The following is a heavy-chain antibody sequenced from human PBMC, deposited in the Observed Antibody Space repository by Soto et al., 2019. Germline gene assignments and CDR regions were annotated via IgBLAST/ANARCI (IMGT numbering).Heavy chain of an antibody. V-gene: IGHV3-30-3*01. D-gene: IGHD3-10*01. CDR3: ARVGSATYYYGSSGDAFDI. CDR1: GITLSTYA. Sequence: GGSLRLSCAASGITLSTYAMHWVRQAPGKGLEWVAVISYDGSNTYYADYVKGRFTISRDNSKNTLDLQMSSLRAEDTAVYYCARVGSATYYYGSSGDAFDIWGQGTMVTVSS. CDR2: ISYDGSNT. J-gene: IGHJ3*02.